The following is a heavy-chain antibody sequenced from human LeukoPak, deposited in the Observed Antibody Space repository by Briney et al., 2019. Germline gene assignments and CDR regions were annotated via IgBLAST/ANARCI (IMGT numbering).Heavy chain of an antibody. CDR2: IRYDGSDK. V-gene: IGHV3-30*02. CDR3: AKDYYYGSGSYYAPDRYYFDY. J-gene: IGHJ4*02. Sequence: GGSLRLSCAASGFTFSSYGMHWVRQAPGKGLEWVAFIRYDGSDKYYADSVKGRFTISRDNSKNTLYLQMNSLRAEDTAVYYCAKDYYYGSGSYYAPDRYYFDYWGQGTLVTVSS. CDR1: GFTFSSYG. D-gene: IGHD3-10*01.